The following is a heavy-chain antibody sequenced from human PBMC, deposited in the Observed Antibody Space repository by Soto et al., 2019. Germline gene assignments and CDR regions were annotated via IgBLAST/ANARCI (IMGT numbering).Heavy chain of an antibody. Sequence: GASVKVSCKASRGTFSSYAISWVRQAPGQGLEWMGGIIPIFGTANYGQKFQGRVTITADESKSTAYMELSSLSSEDTAVYYCASPFEEYSSSSFDYWGQGTLVTVSS. CDR3: ASPFEEYSSSSFDY. CDR2: IIPIFGTA. D-gene: IGHD6-6*01. J-gene: IGHJ4*02. CDR1: RGTFSSYA. V-gene: IGHV1-69*13.